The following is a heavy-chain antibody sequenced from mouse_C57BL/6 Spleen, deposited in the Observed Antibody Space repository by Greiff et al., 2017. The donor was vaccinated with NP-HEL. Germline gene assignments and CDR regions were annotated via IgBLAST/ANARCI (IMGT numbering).Heavy chain of an antibody. J-gene: IGHJ2*01. V-gene: IGHV1-55*01. CDR3: ARRGYYSNYFDY. Sequence: QVQLQQPGAELVKPGASVKMSCKASGYTFTSYWITWVKQRPGQGLEWIGDIYPGSGSTNYNEKFKSKATLTVDTSSSTAYMQLSSLTSEDSAVYYCARRGYYSNYFDYWGQGTTLTVSS. CDR2: IYPGSGST. D-gene: IGHD2-5*01. CDR1: GYTFTSYW.